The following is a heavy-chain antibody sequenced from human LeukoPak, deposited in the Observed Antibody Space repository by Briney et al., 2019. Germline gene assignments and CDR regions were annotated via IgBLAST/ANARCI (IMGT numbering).Heavy chain of an antibody. Sequence: ASVKVSCKASGYTFTSYGISWVRQAPGQGLEWMGWISAYNGNTNYAQKLQGRVTMTTDTSTSTAYMELRSLRSDGTAVYYCARFPYSSGWYGVGDYYYYGMDVWGQGTTVTVSS. V-gene: IGHV1-18*01. CDR2: ISAYNGNT. CDR3: ARFPYSSGWYGVGDYYYYGMDV. CDR1: GYTFTSYG. D-gene: IGHD6-19*01. J-gene: IGHJ6*02.